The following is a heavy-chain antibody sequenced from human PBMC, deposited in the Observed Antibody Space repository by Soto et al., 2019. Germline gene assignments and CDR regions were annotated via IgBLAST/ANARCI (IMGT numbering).Heavy chain of an antibody. CDR2: IYPGDSDT. CDR3: AKQRRIAIGGTAWFDP. J-gene: IGHJ5*02. CDR1: GYSFTSYW. Sequence: PGESLKISCKGSGYSFTSYWIGWVRQMPGKGLEWMGIIYPGDSDTKYSPSFRGQVTISADKSISTAYLQWRSLKASDTAMYYCAKQRRIAIGGTAWFDPWGQGSLVTVSS. D-gene: IGHD1-1*01. V-gene: IGHV5-51*01.